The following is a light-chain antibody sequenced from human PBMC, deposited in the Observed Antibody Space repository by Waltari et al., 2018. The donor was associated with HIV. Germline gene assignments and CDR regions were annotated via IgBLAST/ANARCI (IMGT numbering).Light chain of an antibody. CDR1: QSVSSSY. V-gene: IGKV3-20*01. Sequence: EIVLTQSPGTLSLSPGERATLSCRASQSVSSSYLAWYQQKPGQAPRLLIYGASSRATGIPDRFSGSGSGTDFTLTISRLEPEDFAVYYCQQYGSSPSRCTFGQGTKVEIK. CDR3: QQYGSSPSRCT. CDR2: GAS. J-gene: IGKJ1*01.